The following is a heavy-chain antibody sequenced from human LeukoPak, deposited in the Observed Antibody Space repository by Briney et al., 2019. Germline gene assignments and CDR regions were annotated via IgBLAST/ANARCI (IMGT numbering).Heavy chain of an antibody. CDR2: IDPNSGGT. CDR3: ARNYEFWSFDY. J-gene: IGHJ4*02. D-gene: IGHD3-3*01. V-gene: IGHV1-2*02. CDR1: GYTFTGYY. Sequence: ASVKVSCKASGYTFTGYYVHWVQQAPGQGLEWMGWIDPNSGGTNYAQKFQGRVTLTRDTSISTAYMEVNRLRSDDTALYYCARNYEFWSFDYWGQGTLVIVSS.